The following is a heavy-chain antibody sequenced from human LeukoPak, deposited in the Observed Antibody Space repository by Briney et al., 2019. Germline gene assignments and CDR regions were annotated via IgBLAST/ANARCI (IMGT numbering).Heavy chain of an antibody. V-gene: IGHV3-53*01. CDR2: IYIGGSI. CDR3: TRDGHASHHFCY. J-gene: IGHJ4*02. D-gene: IGHD2-2*01. CDR1: GFTVSSSY. Sequence: GGSLRLSCVASGFTVSSSYMSWVRQAPGKGLEWVSIIYIGGSIYYADSVKGRFTISRDNSKNTLYLQMTSLRAEDTAIYYCTRDGHASHHFCYWGQGTLVTVSS.